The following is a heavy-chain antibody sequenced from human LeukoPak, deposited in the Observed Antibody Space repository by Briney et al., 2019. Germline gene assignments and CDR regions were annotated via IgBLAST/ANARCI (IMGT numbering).Heavy chain of an antibody. CDR1: GGSIRSESYY. V-gene: IGHV4-61*02. CDR3: ASQGRSSSWYSFDY. J-gene: IGHJ4*02. CDR2: IYSSGSS. Sequence: SETLSLTCSVSGGSIRSESYYWSWIRQPAGKGLEWIGRIYSSGSSKFNPSLKSRVTISVDTSKNQFSLKLSSVTAADTAVYYCASQGRSSSWYSFDYWGQGTLVTVSS. D-gene: IGHD6-13*01.